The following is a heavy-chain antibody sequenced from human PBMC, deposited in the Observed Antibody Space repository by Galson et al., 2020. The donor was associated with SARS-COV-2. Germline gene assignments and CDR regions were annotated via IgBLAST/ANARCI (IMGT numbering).Heavy chain of an antibody. CDR2: ISYDGSNK. J-gene: IGHJ4*02. CDR3: ARDPEALGYCIGDSCPFVDY. D-gene: IGHD2-15*01. V-gene: IGHV3-30*04. Sequence: GVSLKISCAASGFTISSYAMNWVRQAPGKGLEWVAVISYDGSNKYYADSVKGRFTISRDNSKNTLYLQMNSLRAEDTAVYYCARDPEALGYCIGDSCPFVDYWGQGTLVTVSS. CDR1: GFTISSYA.